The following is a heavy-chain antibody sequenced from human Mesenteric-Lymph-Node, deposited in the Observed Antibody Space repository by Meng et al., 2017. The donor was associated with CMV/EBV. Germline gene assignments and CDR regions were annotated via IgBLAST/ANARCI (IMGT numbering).Heavy chain of an antibody. D-gene: IGHD6-19*01. V-gene: IGHV1-69*10. CDR1: GDTFSAFV. CDR2: ITPLLGMP. Sequence: SVKVSCKTSGDTFSAFVISWLRQVPGQGLEWMGGITPLLGMPNYAQKFQGRVTITADKSTRSAYMELSSLRSEDTAVYYCARGVRVAGIWTIKYYYGMDVWGQGTTVTVSS. CDR3: ARGVRVAGIWTIKYYYGMDV. J-gene: IGHJ6*02.